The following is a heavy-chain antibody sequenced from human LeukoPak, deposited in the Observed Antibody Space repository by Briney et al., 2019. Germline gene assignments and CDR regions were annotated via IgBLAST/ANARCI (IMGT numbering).Heavy chain of an antibody. CDR1: GGSFSGYY. V-gene: IGHV4-34*01. CDR3: ARRIVATKSSYDY. J-gene: IGHJ4*02. CDR2: INHSGST. D-gene: IGHD5-12*01. Sequence: SETLPLTCAVYGGSFSGYYWSWIRRPPGKGLEWIGEINHSGSTNYNPSLKSRVTISVDTSKNQFSLKLSSVTAADTAVYYCARRIVATKSSYDYWGQGTLVTVSS.